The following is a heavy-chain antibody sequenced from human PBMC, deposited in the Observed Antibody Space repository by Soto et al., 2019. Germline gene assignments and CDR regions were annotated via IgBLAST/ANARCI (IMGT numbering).Heavy chain of an antibody. D-gene: IGHD4-17*01. Sequence: QVQQVQYGPEVKKPGASVKVSCKASGYTFTGYYIHWVRQAPGQGLEWMGWISPLSGGTNYAQRFQGRVTFTTDTSVNTAYMELRWLRAGDTALYCCAREFDSGDFGLDLWGQGTTVTVSS. V-gene: IGHV1-2*02. J-gene: IGHJ6*02. CDR3: AREFDSGDFGLDL. CDR2: ISPLSGGT. CDR1: GYTFTGYY.